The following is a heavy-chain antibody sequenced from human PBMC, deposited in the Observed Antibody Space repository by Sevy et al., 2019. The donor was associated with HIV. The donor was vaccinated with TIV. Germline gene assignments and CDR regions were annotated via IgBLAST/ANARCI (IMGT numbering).Heavy chain of an antibody. D-gene: IGHD1-26*01. CDR1: GFTFNRYS. Sequence: GGSLRLSCAASGFTFNRYSMHWVRQAPGKGLEWVATISFDATNKHYPDSVKGRFTISRDNFQNSLFLQMDSLRPEDTAVYYCALQRLSSDVAEYFQNWGQGTLDTVS. CDR2: ISFDATNK. J-gene: IGHJ1*01. V-gene: IGHV3-30-3*01. CDR3: ALQRLSSDVAEYFQN.